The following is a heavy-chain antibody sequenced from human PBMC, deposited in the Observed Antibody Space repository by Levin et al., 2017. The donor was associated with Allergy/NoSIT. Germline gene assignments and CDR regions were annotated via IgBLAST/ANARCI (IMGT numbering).Heavy chain of an antibody. J-gene: IGHJ4*02. V-gene: IGHV3-23*01. CDR2: ISATGATP. CDR1: GFTFSSYA. D-gene: IGHD5-12*01. CDR3: AKTDRGYDHFDY. Sequence: PGGSLRLSCTASGFTFSSYAMNWVRQAPGKGLEWVSTISATGATPYYADSVKGRFTISTDNSKSTLYLQMDSLRAEDTALYYCAKTDRGYDHFDYWGQGTLVTVSS.